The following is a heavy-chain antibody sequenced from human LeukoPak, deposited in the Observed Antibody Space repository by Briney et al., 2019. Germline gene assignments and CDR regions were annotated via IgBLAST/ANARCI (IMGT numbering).Heavy chain of an antibody. Sequence: GSLRLSCAAPGFTFSRYAMSWVRQAPGKGLGWVSAISGSGGSTYYADSVKGRFTISRDNSKNTLYLQMNSLRAEDTAVYYCAKPSRLYFDYWGQGTLVTVSS. CDR2: ISGSGGST. V-gene: IGHV3-23*01. J-gene: IGHJ4*02. CDR3: AKPSRLYFDY. CDR1: GFTFSRYA.